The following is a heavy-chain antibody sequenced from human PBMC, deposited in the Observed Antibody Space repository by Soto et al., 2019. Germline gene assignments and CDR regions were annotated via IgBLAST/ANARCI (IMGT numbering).Heavy chain of an antibody. Sequence: QVQLVESGGGVVQPGRSLRLSCAASGFTFSSYGMHWVRQAPGKGLEWVAVISYDGSNKYYADSVKGRFTISRDNSKNTLYLQMNSLRAEDTAVYYCAKDFRGRGPDSSGYDYWGQGTLVTVSS. CDR1: GFTFSSYG. D-gene: IGHD3-22*01. V-gene: IGHV3-30*18. CDR2: ISYDGSNK. J-gene: IGHJ4*02. CDR3: AKDFRGRGPDSSGYDY.